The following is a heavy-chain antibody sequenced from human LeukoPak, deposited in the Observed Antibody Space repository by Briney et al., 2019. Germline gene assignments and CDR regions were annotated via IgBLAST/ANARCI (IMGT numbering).Heavy chain of an antibody. Sequence: ASVKVSCKASGYTFTSYYMHWVRQAPGQGLEWMGIINPSGGSTNYAQKFQGRVTMTRDMSTSTVYMELSSLRSEDTAVYYCARDPYSGNYGDYYYYYMDVWGKGTTVTISS. J-gene: IGHJ6*03. CDR2: INPSGGST. CDR1: GYTFTSYY. D-gene: IGHD1-26*01. V-gene: IGHV1-46*01. CDR3: ARDPYSGNYGDYYYYYMDV.